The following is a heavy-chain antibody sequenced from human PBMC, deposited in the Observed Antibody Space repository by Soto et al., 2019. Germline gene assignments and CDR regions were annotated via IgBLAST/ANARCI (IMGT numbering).Heavy chain of an antibody. CDR1: GGTFSSYA. CDR3: ARVVDTAMSHYNWFDP. D-gene: IGHD5-18*01. J-gene: IGHJ5*02. V-gene: IGHV1-69*12. CDR2: IIPIFGTA. Sequence: QVQLVQSGAEVKKPGSSVKVSCKASGGTFSSYAISWVRQAPGQGLEWMGGIIPIFGTANYAQKLQGRVTITADESTSTADMELSSLRSEDTAVYYCARVVDTAMSHYNWFDPWGQGTLVTVSS.